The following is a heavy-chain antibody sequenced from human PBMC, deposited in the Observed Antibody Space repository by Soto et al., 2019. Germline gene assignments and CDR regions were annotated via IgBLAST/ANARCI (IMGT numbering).Heavy chain of an antibody. Sequence: ASVKVSCKASGYTFTSYDINWVRQATGQGLEWMGWMNPNSGNTGYAQKFQGRVTMTRNTSISTAYMELSSLRSEDTAVYYCARGKGPNYYGSGSYYNVDYSYYGMDVWGQGTTVTVSS. CDR3: ARGKGPNYYGSGSYYNVDYSYYGMDV. CDR1: GYTFTSYD. D-gene: IGHD3-10*01. CDR2: MNPNSGNT. V-gene: IGHV1-8*01. J-gene: IGHJ6*02.